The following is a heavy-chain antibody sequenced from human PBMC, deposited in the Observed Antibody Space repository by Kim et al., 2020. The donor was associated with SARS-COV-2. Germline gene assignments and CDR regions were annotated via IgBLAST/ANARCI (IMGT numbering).Heavy chain of an antibody. Sequence: GGSLRLSCAASGFTFTSHSMSWLRQAPGKGLEWVSAISTSGDSTYYADSVKGRFTISRDNSKNMLFLQMNSLRAEDTAVYYCAKEWIVAAAGWFDPWGQGTLVIVSS. CDR2: ISTSGDST. CDR3: AKEWIVAAAGWFDP. CDR1: GFTFTSHS. V-gene: IGHV3-23*01. D-gene: IGHD2-2*01. J-gene: IGHJ5*02.